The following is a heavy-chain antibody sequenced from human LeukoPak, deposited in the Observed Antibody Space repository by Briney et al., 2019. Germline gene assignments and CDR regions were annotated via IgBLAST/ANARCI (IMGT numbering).Heavy chain of an antibody. CDR3: ARNEPSVGWYSY. CDR1: GGSISDSIVSHS. Sequence: SETLSLTCSVSGGSISDSIVSHSWSWIRQPPGKGLEWIGYIYYSGSTNYNPSLKSRVTISVDTSKNQFSLKLSSVTAADMAVYYCARNEPSVGWYSYWGQGTLVTVSS. D-gene: IGHD6-19*01. J-gene: IGHJ4*02. CDR2: IYYSGST. V-gene: IGHV4-61*01.